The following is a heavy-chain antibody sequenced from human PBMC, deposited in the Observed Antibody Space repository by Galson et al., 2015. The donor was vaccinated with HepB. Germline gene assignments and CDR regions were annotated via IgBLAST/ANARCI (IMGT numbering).Heavy chain of an antibody. D-gene: IGHD6-19*01. CDR1: GFTFSSYG. CDR2: ISYDGSNI. V-gene: IGHV3-30*18. J-gene: IGHJ6*02. CDR3: VKDKQWLSYYYYGIDV. Sequence: SLRLSCAASGFTFSSYGMHWVRQAPGKGLEWVAVISYDGSNIYYADSVKGRFTISRDNSKNTLYLQMNSLRAEDTAVYYCVKDKQWLSYYYYGIDVWGQGATVTVSS.